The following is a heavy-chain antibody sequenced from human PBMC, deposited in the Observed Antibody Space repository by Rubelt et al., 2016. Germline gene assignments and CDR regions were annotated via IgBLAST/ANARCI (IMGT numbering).Heavy chain of an antibody. V-gene: IGHV3-23*01. CDR1: GFTFSSYA. D-gene: IGHD6-13*01. Sequence: EVQLLESGGGLVQPGGSLRLSCAASGFTFSSYAMSWVRQAPGKGLEWVSGVSGSGGSTYYADSVKGRFTISRDNSRNTLYLQMDSLGAEDTAVYYCARGVAAAAPSDIWGQGTMVTVSS. CDR2: VSGSGGST. CDR3: ARGVAAAAPSDI. J-gene: IGHJ3*02.